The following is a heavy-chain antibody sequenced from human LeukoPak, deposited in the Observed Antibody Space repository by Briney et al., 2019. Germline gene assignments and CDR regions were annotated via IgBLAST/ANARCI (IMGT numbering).Heavy chain of an antibody. CDR2: ISSSSSYI. D-gene: IGHD2-15*01. Sequence: PGGSLRLSCAASGFTFSTYNMNWVRRTPGKGLEWVSSISSSSSYIYYADSVKGRFTISRDNAKNSLYLQMNSLRAEDTAVYYCARDLATWRFFDYWGQGTLVTVSS. V-gene: IGHV3-21*01. CDR3: ARDLATWRFFDY. CDR1: GFTFSTYN. J-gene: IGHJ4*02.